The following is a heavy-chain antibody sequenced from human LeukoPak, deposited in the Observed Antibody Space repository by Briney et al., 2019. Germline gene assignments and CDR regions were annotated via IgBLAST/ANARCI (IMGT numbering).Heavy chain of an antibody. V-gene: IGHV1-69*06. Sequence: SVKVSCKASGGTFSSYAISWVRQAPGQGLEWMGGIIPISGTANYAQKFQGRVTITADKSTSTAYMELSSLRSEDTAVYYCARGGLAVAGNNWFDPWGQGTLVTVSS. CDR1: GGTFSSYA. D-gene: IGHD6-19*01. CDR3: ARGGLAVAGNNWFDP. CDR2: IIPISGTA. J-gene: IGHJ5*02.